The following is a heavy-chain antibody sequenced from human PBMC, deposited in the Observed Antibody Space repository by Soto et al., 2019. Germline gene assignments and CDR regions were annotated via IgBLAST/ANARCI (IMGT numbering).Heavy chain of an antibody. CDR2: ISYDGNNK. J-gene: IGHJ4*02. CDR3: AKDRDYSNYFQY. V-gene: IGHV3-30*18. CDR1: GFTFSRYG. D-gene: IGHD4-4*01. Sequence: PGGSLRLSCAASGFTFSRYGMHWVRQAPGKGLEWVAVISYDGNNKYYADSVKGRFTISRENSKNTVHLQMNSLKTEDTAVYHCAKDRDYSNYFQYWGQGALVTVSS.